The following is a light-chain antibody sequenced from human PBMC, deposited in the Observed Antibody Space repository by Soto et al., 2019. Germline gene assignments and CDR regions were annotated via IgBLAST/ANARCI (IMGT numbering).Light chain of an antibody. V-gene: IGKV1-8*01. CDR1: QGISSY. J-gene: IGKJ1*01. CDR3: QHYNSYSWT. CDR2: AAS. Sequence: AIRMTQSPSSFSASTGDRVTITCRASQGISSYLAWYQQKPGKAPKLLIYAASTLQSGVPSRFSGSGSGTDFTLTISCLQPDDFATYYCQHYNSYSWTFGQGTKVDIK.